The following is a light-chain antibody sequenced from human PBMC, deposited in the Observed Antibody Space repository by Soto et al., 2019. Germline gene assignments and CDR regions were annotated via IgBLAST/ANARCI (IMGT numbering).Light chain of an antibody. CDR1: QGISSS. Sequence: DIQLTQSPSFLSASVGDGVTITCRASQGISSSLAWYQQKPGKAPILLIYAASTLQSGVPSRFSGSGSGTEFTLTIGSLQPEDFATYYCQQFNTYPYTFGQGTELEIK. V-gene: IGKV1-9*01. CDR3: QQFNTYPYT. J-gene: IGKJ2*01. CDR2: AAS.